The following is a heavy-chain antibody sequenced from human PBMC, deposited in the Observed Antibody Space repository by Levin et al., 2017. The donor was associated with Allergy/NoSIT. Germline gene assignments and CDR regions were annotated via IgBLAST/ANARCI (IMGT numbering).Heavy chain of an antibody. CDR3: AKDFRGTYWYFDL. J-gene: IGHJ2*01. V-gene: IGHV3-9*01. CDR2: ISWNSGSI. Sequence: GGSLRLSCAASGFTFDDYAMHWVRQAPGKGLEWVSGISWNSGSIGYADSVKGRFTISRDNAKNSLYLQMNSLRAEDTALYYCAKDFRGTYWYFDLWGRGTLVTVSS. CDR1: GFTFDDYA. D-gene: IGHD6-25*01.